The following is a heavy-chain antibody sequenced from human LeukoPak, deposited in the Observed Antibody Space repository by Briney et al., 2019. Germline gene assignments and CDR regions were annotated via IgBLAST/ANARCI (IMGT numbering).Heavy chain of an antibody. V-gene: IGHV1-69*02. Sequence: SVKVSCKASGGTFSSYTISWVRQAPGQGLEWMGRIIPILGIANYAQKFQGRVTITADKSTSTAYMELSSLRSEDTAVYYCARGGNIAAAGAYYYMDVWGKGTTVTVSS. J-gene: IGHJ6*03. CDR2: IIPILGIA. CDR3: ARGGNIAAAGAYYYMDV. CDR1: GGTFSSYT. D-gene: IGHD6-13*01.